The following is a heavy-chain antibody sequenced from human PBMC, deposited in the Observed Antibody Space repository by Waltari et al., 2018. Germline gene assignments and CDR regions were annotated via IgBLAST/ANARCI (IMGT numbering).Heavy chain of an antibody. J-gene: IGHJ1*01. CDR1: GFSFSNFA. CDR3: AKVPYDNFWTGYFFFDL. D-gene: IGHD3-3*01. Sequence: ELQLVESGGGFVQSGESLRLSCAASGFSFSNFAMRWVRQAPGKGLEWVSSITGSADNTYDADSVRGRFTISRDNSKNTLYLQMDGLRAEDTAIYYCAKVPYDNFWTGYFFFDLWGQGTLVTVSS. CDR2: ITGSADNT. V-gene: IGHV3-23*04.